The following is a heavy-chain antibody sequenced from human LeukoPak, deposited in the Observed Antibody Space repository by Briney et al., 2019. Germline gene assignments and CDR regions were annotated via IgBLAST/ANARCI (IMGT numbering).Heavy chain of an antibody. CDR3: ARALEYSSSSGGLYFDY. CDR2: INHSGST. V-gene: IGHV4-34*01. Sequence: SETPSLTCAVYGGSFSGYYWSWIRQPPGKGLEWIGEINHSGSTNYNPSLKSRVTISVDTSKNQFSLKLSSVTAADTAVYYCARALEYSSSSGGLYFDYWGQGTLVTVSS. J-gene: IGHJ4*02. CDR1: GGSFSGYY. D-gene: IGHD6-6*01.